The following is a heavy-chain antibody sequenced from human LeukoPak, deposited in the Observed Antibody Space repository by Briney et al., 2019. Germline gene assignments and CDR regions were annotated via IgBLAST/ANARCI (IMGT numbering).Heavy chain of an antibody. CDR2: VSGSGDST. V-gene: IGHV3-23*01. D-gene: IGHD3-22*01. CDR3: AKVRNYYDSSGYYYYFDY. CDR1: GFTFSSYA. Sequence: GGSLRLSCAASGFTFSSYAMSWVRQAPGKGLEWASTVSGSGDSTYYADSVKGRFTISRDNSKNTLYLQMNSLRAEDTAVYYCAKVRNYYDSSGYYYYFDYWGQGTLVTVSS. J-gene: IGHJ4*02.